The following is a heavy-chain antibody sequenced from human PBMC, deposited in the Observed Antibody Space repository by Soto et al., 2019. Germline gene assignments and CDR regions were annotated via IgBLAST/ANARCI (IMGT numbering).Heavy chain of an antibody. J-gene: IGHJ6*02. CDR1: GYTFTSYG. Sequence: GASVKVSCKASGYTFTSYGISWVRQAPGQGLEWMGGIIPIFGTANYAQKFQGRVTITADESTSTAYMELSSLRSEDTAVYYCARVGYSGYAGYYYYYGMDVWGQGTTVTVS. V-gene: IGHV1-69*13. D-gene: IGHD5-12*01. CDR2: IIPIFGTA. CDR3: ARVGYSGYAGYYYYYGMDV.